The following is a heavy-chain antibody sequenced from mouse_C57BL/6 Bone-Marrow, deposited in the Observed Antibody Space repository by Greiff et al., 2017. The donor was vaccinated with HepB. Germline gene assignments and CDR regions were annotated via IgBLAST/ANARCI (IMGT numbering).Heavy chain of an antibody. D-gene: IGHD4-1*02. CDR1: GFTFSSYA. CDR2: ISDGGSYT. J-gene: IGHJ2*01. V-gene: IGHV5-4*01. CDR3: VREGGAQLGECPFDD. Sequence: EVKLMESGGGLVKPGGSLKLSCAASGFTFSSYAMSWVRQTPEKRLEWVATISDGGSYTYYPDTVKGRFTISRDNAKNTRYLQMCHLKSEDTAMYYCVREGGAQLGECPFDDWGQGTTLTVSS.